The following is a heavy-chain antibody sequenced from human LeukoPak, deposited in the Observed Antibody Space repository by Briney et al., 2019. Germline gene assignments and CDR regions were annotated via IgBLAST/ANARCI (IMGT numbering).Heavy chain of an antibody. CDR1: GYTFTGYY. J-gene: IGHJ4*02. Sequence: GASVKVSCKASGYTFTGYYMHWVRQAPGQGLEWMGWINPNSGGTNYAQKFQGRVTMTRDTSISTAYMELSRLRSDDTAVYYCARDFRAWRNYYDSSGYKGLYDYWGQGTLVTVSS. D-gene: IGHD3-22*01. V-gene: IGHV1-2*02. CDR2: INPNSGGT. CDR3: ARDFRAWRNYYDSSGYKGLYDY.